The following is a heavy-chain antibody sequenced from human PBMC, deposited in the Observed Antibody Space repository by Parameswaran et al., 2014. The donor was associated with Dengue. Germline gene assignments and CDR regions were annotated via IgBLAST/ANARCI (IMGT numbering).Heavy chain of an antibody. Sequence: VRQAPGKGLEWVAVISYDGSNKYYADSVEGRFTISRDNAKNSLYLQMNSLRAEDTAVYYCAKTFTMIVNDAFDIWGQGTMVTVSS. CDR3: AKTFTMIVNDAFDI. D-gene: IGHD3-22*01. V-gene: IGHV3-30*18. CDR2: ISYDGSNK. J-gene: IGHJ3*02.